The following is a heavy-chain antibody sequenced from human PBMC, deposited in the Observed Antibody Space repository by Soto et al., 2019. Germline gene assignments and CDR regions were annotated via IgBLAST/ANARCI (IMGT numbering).Heavy chain of an antibody. Sequence: SETLSLTCTVSGGSISSGDYYWSWIRQPPGKGLEWIGYIYYSGSTYYNPSLKSRVTISVDTSKNQFSLKLSSVTAADTAVYYCARAAFGESIYYSYGMDVWGQGPTVTVSS. V-gene: IGHV4-30-4*01. CDR1: GGSISSGDYY. D-gene: IGHD3-10*01. CDR2: IYYSGST. J-gene: IGHJ6*02. CDR3: ARAAFGESIYYSYGMDV.